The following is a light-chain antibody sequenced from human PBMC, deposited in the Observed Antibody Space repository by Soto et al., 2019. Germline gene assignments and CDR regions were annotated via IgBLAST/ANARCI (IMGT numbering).Light chain of an antibody. CDR2: GAS. J-gene: IGKJ1*01. CDR3: QQFGISPWT. Sequence: EIVLTQSPGTLSLSPGERATLSCRASQSVSSSYLAWYQQKPGQAPRLLIYGASSRATGIPDRFSVSGSGTDFTLTISRLEPEDFAVFYCQQFGISPWTFGQGTRVEIK. CDR1: QSVSSSY. V-gene: IGKV3-20*01.